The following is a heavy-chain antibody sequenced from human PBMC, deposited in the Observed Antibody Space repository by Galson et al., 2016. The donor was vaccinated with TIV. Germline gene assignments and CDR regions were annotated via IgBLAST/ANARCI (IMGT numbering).Heavy chain of an antibody. D-gene: IGHD2-2*01. V-gene: IGHV1-18*04. Sequence: SVKVSCKASGYSFLSYGMTWVRQAPGRGQEWLGWISAYNGDIKSARKFQGRVTMTTDTSTNTAYMELRSLGSADTAVYYCATELYCSSISCYYYYGLDVWGHGTTVTVSS. CDR1: GYSFLSYG. CDR2: ISAYNGDI. CDR3: ATELYCSSISCYYYYGLDV. J-gene: IGHJ6*02.